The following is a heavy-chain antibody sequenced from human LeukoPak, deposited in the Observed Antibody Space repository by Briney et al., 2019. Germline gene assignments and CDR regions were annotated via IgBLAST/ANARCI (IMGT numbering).Heavy chain of an antibody. Sequence: SETLSLTCTVSGASISSYYWSWIRQPPGKGLEWIGYIFYSGSTNYYPSLKSRVTITVDTSKNQFSLKLTSVTAADTAVYYCARTREGLFDYWGQGTLVSVSS. V-gene: IGHV4-59*01. D-gene: IGHD1-26*01. CDR2: IFYSGST. CDR3: ARTREGLFDY. J-gene: IGHJ4*02. CDR1: GASISSYY.